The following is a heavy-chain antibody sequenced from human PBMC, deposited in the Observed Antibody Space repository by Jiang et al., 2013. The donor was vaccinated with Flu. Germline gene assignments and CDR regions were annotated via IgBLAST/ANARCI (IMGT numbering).Heavy chain of an antibody. Sequence: GYTFTSYDINWVRQATGQGLEWMGWMNPNSGNTGYAQKFQGRVTMTRNTSISTAYMELSSLRSEDTAVYYCARIKYSSSSGVSDGMDVWGQGTTVTVSS. V-gene: IGHV1-8*01. J-gene: IGHJ6*02. CDR2: MNPNSGNT. CDR3: ARIKYSSSSGVSDGMDV. D-gene: IGHD6-6*01. CDR1: GYTFTSYD.